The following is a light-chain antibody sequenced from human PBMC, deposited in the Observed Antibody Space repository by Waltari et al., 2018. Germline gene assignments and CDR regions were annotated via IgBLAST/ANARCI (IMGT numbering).Light chain of an antibody. CDR2: NNN. Sequence: QSVLTQPPSASGTPGQRVTISCSGSISNIGSNTVNWNQQVPGTAPKGLIFNNNERPPGVPDRFSGYKAGTSASLVISGLQSEDEADYYCATWDDSLDGWVFGGGTRLTVL. CDR3: ATWDDSLDGWV. V-gene: IGLV1-44*01. CDR1: ISNIGSNT. J-gene: IGLJ3*02.